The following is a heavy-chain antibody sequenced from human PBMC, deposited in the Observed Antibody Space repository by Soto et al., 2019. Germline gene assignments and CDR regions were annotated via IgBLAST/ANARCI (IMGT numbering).Heavy chain of an antibody. CDR2: VSYDGNHK. V-gene: IGHV3-30*18. D-gene: IGHD6-13*01. J-gene: IGHJ6*02. Sequence: QVQLVESGGGVIQPGTSLSLSCGSSGFTFRSFGMYWVRQAPGKGLEWVAVVSYDGNHKYYADSVKGRFTVSRDNAKXXLYLQMTSLRGEDTAVYYCAKDVGQQLVLNYGMDVWGQGTTVTVSS. CDR1: GFTFRSFG. CDR3: AKDVGQQLVLNYGMDV.